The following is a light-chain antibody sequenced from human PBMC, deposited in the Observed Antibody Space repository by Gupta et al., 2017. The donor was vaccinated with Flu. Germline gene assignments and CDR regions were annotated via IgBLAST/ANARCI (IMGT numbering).Light chain of an antibody. V-gene: IGLV6-57*01. CDR3: QSYDSSNHGV. J-gene: IGLJ2*01. CDR1: SGSMASNY. CDR2: EDN. Sequence: NFMLTTPHSVSESPGKTGTISCTRSSGSMASNYVQWYQQRPGSSPTTVIYEDNQRPSGVPDRFSGSIDSSSNSASLTISGLKTEDEADYYCQSYDSSNHGVFGGGTKLTVL.